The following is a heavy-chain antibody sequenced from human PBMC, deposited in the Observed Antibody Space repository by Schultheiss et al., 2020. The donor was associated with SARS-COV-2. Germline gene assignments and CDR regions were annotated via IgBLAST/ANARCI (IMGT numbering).Heavy chain of an antibody. V-gene: IGHV3-23*01. CDR2: INSDGSST. Sequence: GGSLRLSCAASGFTFSSYAMSWVRQAPGKGLVWVSRINSDGSSTSYADSVKGRFTISRDNSKNTLYLQMNSLRAEDTAVYYCAKGGGYPYYYGMDVWGQGTTVTVSS. D-gene: IGHD3-16*01. CDR1: GFTFSSYA. J-gene: IGHJ6*02. CDR3: AKGGGYPYYYGMDV.